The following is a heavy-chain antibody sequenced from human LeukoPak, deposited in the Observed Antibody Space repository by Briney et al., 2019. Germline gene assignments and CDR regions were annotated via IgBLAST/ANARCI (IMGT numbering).Heavy chain of an antibody. V-gene: IGHV3-23*01. CDR1: GFTFSSYA. CDR2: ISGSGGST. J-gene: IGHJ6*04. CDR3: AKGGVLYYYDSSGTTTFDV. D-gene: IGHD3-22*01. Sequence: PGGSLRLSCAASGFTFSSYAMSGVRQAPGKGLEWVSAISGSGGSTYYADSVKGRFTISRDNSKNTLYLQMNSLRAEDAAVYYCAKGGVLYYYDSSGTTTFDVWGKGTTVTVSS.